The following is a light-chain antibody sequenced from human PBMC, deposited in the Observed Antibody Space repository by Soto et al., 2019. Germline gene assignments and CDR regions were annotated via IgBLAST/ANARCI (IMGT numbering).Light chain of an antibody. CDR1: QSVSSN. Sequence: EIVMTQSPATLSVSPGERATLSCRASQSVSSNLAWYQQKPGQAPRLLIYGASTRPTGIPARFSGSGSGTEFTLTLSSLQSEAVAVYSCQHYNSWRTPFTFGPGTKVDIK. J-gene: IGKJ3*01. CDR2: GAS. V-gene: IGKV3-15*01. CDR3: QHYNSWRTPFT.